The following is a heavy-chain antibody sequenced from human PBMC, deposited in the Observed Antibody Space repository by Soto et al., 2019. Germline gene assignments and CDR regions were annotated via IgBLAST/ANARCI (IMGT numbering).Heavy chain of an antibody. CDR1: GFTFSNAW. D-gene: IGHD3-22*01. V-gene: IGHV3-15*01. CDR2: IKSKTDGGTT. CDR3: TTLPGVYYDSSGYYYGYDY. J-gene: IGHJ4*02. Sequence: PGGSLRLSCAASGFTFSNAWMSWVRQAPGKGLEWVGRIKSKTDGGTTDYAAPVKGRFAISRDDPKNTLYLQMNSLKTEDTAVYYCTTLPGVYYDSSGYYYGYDYWGQGTLVTVSS.